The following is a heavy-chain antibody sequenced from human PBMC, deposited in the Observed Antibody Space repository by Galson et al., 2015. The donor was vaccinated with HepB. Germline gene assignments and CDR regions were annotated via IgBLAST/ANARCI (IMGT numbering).Heavy chain of an antibody. CDR2: SRNKANGYTT. CDR1: GFTFSDHH. CDR3: ARGPAYCGPVVCYPDY. Sequence: SLRLSCAASGFTFSDHHMDWVRQAPGKGLEWVGRSRNKANGYTTEYAASVEGRFTISRDDSKNSLYLQMNSLQTEDTALYYCARGPAYCGPVVCYPDYWGQGTLVTVSS. J-gene: IGHJ4*02. V-gene: IGHV3-72*01. D-gene: IGHD2-21*01.